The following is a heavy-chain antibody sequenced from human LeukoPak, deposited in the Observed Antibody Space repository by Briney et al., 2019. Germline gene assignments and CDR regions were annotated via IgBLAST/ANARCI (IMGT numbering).Heavy chain of an antibody. CDR3: ARHVAVAGEYKWCDP. V-gene: IGHV4-38-2*01. D-gene: IGHD6-19*01. J-gene: IGHJ5*02. CDR1: GYSISSGYY. CDR2: IYHSGST. Sequence: PSETLSLTCAVSGYSISSGYYWGWIRQPPVKGLEWIGSIYHSGSTYYNPSLKGRVTISVDTSKNQFSLKLSSVTAADTAVYYCARHVAVAGEYKWCDPWGQGTLVTVSS.